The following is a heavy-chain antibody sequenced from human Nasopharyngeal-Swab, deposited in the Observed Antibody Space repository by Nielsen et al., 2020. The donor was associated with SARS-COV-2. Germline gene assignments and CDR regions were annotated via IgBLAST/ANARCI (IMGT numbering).Heavy chain of an antibody. D-gene: IGHD6-19*01. Sequence: SVKVSCKASGGTFSSYAISWVRQAPGQGLEWMGGIIPIFGTANYAQKFQGRVTITADESTSTAYMELSSLRSEDTAVYYCARESKKVAGLPNYYYYGMDVWGQGTTVTVSS. CDR3: ARESKKVAGLPNYYYYGMDV. J-gene: IGHJ6*02. V-gene: IGHV1-69*13. CDR2: IIPIFGTA. CDR1: GGTFSSYA.